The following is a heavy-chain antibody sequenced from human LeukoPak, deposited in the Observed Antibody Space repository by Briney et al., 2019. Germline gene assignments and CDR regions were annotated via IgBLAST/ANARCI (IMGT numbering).Heavy chain of an antibody. CDR1: GFTVSRNY. J-gene: IGHJ4*02. CDR3: AGLPFY. CDR2: IYNDGST. V-gene: IGHV3-66*02. Sequence: GGSLRLSCAASGFTVSRNYMTWVRQAPGKGLEWVSVIYNDGSTFYADSVKGRFTISRDNSKNTLYLQMNSLGTDDTAVYYCAGLPFYWGQGALVTVSS.